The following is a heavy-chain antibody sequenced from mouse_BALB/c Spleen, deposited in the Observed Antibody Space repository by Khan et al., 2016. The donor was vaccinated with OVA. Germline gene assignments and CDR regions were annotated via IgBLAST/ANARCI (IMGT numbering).Heavy chain of an antibody. J-gene: IGHJ3*01. CDR3: ARRGEYGIVAY. Sequence: VELVESGTELAKPGASLKMSCTASGYTFTTYWIHWVKQRPGQGLEWIGYIDPSTDYTEYNQNFKDKATFTSDKSSRTAYLQLTSQTYEDAAVYLGARRGEYGIVAYWGQGTLGNGSA. D-gene: IGHD2-1*01. CDR1: GYTFTTYW. CDR2: IDPSTDYT. V-gene: IGHV1-7*01.